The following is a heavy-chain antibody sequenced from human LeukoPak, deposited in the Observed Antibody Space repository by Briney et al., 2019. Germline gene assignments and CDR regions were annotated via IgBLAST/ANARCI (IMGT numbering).Heavy chain of an antibody. D-gene: IGHD3-3*01. J-gene: IGHJ6*02. CDR3: ARTSLTIFGGGYYYGMDV. CDR1: GYTFTGYY. CDR2: INPNSGGT. V-gene: IGHV1-2*06. Sequence: ASVKVSCKASGYTFTGYYMHWVRQAPGQGLEWMGRINPNSGGTNYAQKFQGRVTMTRDTSISTAYMELSRLRSDDTAVYYCARTSLTIFGGGYYYGMDVWGQGTTVTASS.